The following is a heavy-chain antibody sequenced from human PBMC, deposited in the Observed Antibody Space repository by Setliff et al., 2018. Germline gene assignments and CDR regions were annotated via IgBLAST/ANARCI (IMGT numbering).Heavy chain of an antibody. Sequence: PSETLSLTCNVSGASVSSHYWDWIRQPPGKGLEWIGFISYSGITTYNVSLKSRVSISLDTSKNGFSLKLSSVTAADTAVYYCARVPALGGMVGTHGIDYWGQGTLVTVSS. V-gene: IGHV4-59*08. CDR2: ISYSGIT. D-gene: IGHD1-26*01. J-gene: IGHJ4*02. CDR3: ARVPALGGMVGTHGIDY. CDR1: GASVSSHY.